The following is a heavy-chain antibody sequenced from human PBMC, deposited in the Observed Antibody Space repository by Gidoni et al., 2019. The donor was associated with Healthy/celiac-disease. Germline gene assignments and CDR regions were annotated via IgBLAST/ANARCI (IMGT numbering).Heavy chain of an antibody. V-gene: IGHV3-11*06. J-gene: IGHJ5*02. CDR2: ISSSSSYT. D-gene: IGHD4-17*01. Sequence: QVQLVESGGGLVKPGGSLRLSWAASGFTFSDYYMSWIRQAPGKGLEWVSYISSSSSYTNYADSVKGRFTISRDNAKNSLYLQMNSLRAEDTAVYYCARDSYGDWFPRGFDPWGQGTLVTVSS. CDR3: ARDSYGDWFPRGFDP. CDR1: GFTFSDYY.